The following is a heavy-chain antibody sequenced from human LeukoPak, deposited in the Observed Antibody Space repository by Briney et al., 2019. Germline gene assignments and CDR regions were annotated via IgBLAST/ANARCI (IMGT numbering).Heavy chain of an antibody. CDR3: ARNYFPYYYDSSGPSDNWFDP. Sequence: GASVKVSCKASGYTFTSYYMHWVRQAPGQGLEWMGIINPSGGGTSYAQKFQGRVTMTRDTSTSTVYMELSSLRSEDTAVYYCARNYFPYYYDSSGPSDNWFDPWGQGTLVTVSS. V-gene: IGHV1-46*01. CDR1: GYTFTSYY. J-gene: IGHJ5*02. D-gene: IGHD3-22*01. CDR2: INPSGGGT.